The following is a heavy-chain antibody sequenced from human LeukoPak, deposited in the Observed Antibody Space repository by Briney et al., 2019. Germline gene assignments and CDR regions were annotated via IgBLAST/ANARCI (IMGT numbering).Heavy chain of an antibody. D-gene: IGHD5-18*01. J-gene: IGHJ6*03. Sequence: PSETLSLTCAVYGGSFSGYYWSWIRQPPGKGLEWIGEINHSGSTNYNPSLKSRVTISVDTSKNHFSLKLSSVTAADTAVYYCARGRDTALVRRYYYMDVWGKGTTVTVSS. CDR2: INHSGST. CDR1: GGSFSGYY. CDR3: ARGRDTALVRRYYYMDV. V-gene: IGHV4-34*01.